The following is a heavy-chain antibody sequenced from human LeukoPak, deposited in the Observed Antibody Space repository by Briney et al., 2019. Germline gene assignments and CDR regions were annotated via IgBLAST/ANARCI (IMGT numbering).Heavy chain of an antibody. CDR2: INSDGSTT. D-gene: IGHD2-15*01. Sequence: PGGSLRLSCAASGFTFSNYWMHWVRQAPGKGLVWVSRINSDGSTTTYADSVKGRFTISRDNAKNRLYMQMNSLRAEDTAVYYCARRYSCYRVDYWGQGTLVTVSS. V-gene: IGHV3-74*01. J-gene: IGHJ4*02. CDR3: ARRYSCYRVDY. CDR1: GFTFSNYW.